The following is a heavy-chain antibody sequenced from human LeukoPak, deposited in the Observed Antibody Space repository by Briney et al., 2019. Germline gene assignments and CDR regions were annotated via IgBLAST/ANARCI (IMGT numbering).Heavy chain of an antibody. V-gene: IGHV1-69*05. CDR3: ARGSTSSGYYYYYYMDV. J-gene: IGHJ6*03. D-gene: IGHD3-10*01. CDR1: GGTFSSYA. Sequence: SVKVSCKASGGTFSSYAISWVRQAPGQGLEWMGRIIPIFGTANYAQKFQGRVTITTDESTSTAYMELSSLRSEDTAVYYCARGSTSSGYYYYYYMDVRGKGTTVTVSS. CDR2: IIPIFGTA.